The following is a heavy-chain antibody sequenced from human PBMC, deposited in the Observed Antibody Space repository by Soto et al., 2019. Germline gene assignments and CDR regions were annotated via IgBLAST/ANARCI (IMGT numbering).Heavy chain of an antibody. V-gene: IGHV4-34*01. CDR2: INHSGST. Sequence: SETLSLTCAVYGGSFSGYYWSWIRQPPGKGLEWIGEINHSGSTNYNPSLKSRVTISVDTSKNQFSLKLSSVTAADTAVYYCARRYYYGSGIDYWGQVTLVSVS. D-gene: IGHD3-10*01. J-gene: IGHJ4*02. CDR3: ARRYYYGSGIDY. CDR1: GGSFSGYY.